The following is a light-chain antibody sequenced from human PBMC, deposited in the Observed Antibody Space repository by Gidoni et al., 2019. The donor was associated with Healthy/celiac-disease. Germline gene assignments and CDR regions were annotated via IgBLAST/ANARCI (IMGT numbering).Light chain of an antibody. Sequence: SYELTQPPSVAVSPGQTARINCSGDALPKQYAYWYQQKPGQAPVLVIYKDSERPSGIPERFSGSRSGTTVTLTISGVQAEDEADYYCQSADSSGTYPVFGGGTKLTVL. CDR3: QSADSSGTYPV. CDR2: KDS. J-gene: IGLJ2*01. CDR1: ALPKQY. V-gene: IGLV3-25*03.